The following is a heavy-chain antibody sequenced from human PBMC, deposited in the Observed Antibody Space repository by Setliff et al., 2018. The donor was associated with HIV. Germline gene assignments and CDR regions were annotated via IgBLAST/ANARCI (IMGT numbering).Heavy chain of an antibody. Sequence: SETLSLTCAVSGGSISSDNWWTWVRQAPGKGLEWIGEIYHSEYTNYNPSLKSRVTMSVDTSKNQFSLKLKSVTAADTAVYYCAREDTTGYYSLSAFDIWGQGTLVTVSS. CDR2: IYHSEYT. V-gene: IGHV4-4*02. CDR1: GGSISSDNW. D-gene: IGHD3-22*01. CDR3: AREDTTGYYSLSAFDI. J-gene: IGHJ3*02.